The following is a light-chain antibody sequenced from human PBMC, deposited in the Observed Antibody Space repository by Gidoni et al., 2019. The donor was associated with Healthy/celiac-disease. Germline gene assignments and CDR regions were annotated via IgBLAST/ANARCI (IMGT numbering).Light chain of an antibody. CDR1: QSVSSN. V-gene: IGKV3-15*01. J-gene: IGKJ5*01. CDR2: GAS. CDR3: QQYNNWPPLT. Sequence: EIVMTQSPATLSVSPGERATLSCRASQSVSSNLAWYQQKPGQAPRLLIYGASTRGTGNPARFSGSGSGTEITLTISSMQSEDFAVDYCQQYNNWPPLTFGQGTRLEIK.